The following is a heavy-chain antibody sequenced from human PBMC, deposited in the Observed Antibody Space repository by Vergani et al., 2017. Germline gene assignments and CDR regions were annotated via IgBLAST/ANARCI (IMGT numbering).Heavy chain of an antibody. CDR3: ARGDYGILTGYRY. CDR2: INPSGGHT. Sequence: QVQVVQSGAEVKKSGASVKVSCKTSGYIFSNDYMHWVRQAPGQGLEWMGIINPSGGHTNYAQKFQGRVTMTSDTSTSTVYMELSSLRSEDTAIYYCARGDYGILTGYRYWGQGTLVAVSA. D-gene: IGHD3-9*01. J-gene: IGHJ4*02. CDR1: GYIFSNDY. V-gene: IGHV1-46*03.